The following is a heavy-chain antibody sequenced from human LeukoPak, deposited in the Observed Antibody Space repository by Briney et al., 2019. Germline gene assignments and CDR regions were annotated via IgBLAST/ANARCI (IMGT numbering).Heavy chain of an antibody. CDR3: ARDRAGDYGDYAYYYYMDV. CDR1: GSSISSGYY. D-gene: IGHD4-17*01. CDR2: VYHTGSTHYNGST. Sequence: SETLSLTCAVSGSSISSGYYWAWIRQPPGKGLEWIGSVYHTGSTHYNGSTYYKPSLHSRLTVSADTSKNQFSLNLRSVTAADTAVYYCARDRAGDYGDYAYYYYMDVWGKGTTVTVSS. V-gene: IGHV4-38-2*02. J-gene: IGHJ6*03.